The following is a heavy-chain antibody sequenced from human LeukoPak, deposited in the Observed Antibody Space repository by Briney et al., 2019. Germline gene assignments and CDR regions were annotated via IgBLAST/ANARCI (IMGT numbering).Heavy chain of an antibody. D-gene: IGHD2-15*01. J-gene: IGHJ3*02. CDR2: FDRGRDGK. CDR1: GFRFSDYY. V-gene: IGHV3-11*05. CDR3: AREVGSSRAFDI. Sequence: GGSLRLSCAGSGFRFSDYYMAWIRQTPGKGLQRVSFFDRGRDGKAHADSVQGRFTFSRDNDKISLYLLLNSLTAEDTAVYYCAREVGSSRAFDIWGQGTMVTVSS.